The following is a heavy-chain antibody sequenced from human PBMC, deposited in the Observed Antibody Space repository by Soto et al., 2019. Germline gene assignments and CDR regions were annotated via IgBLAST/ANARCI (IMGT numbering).Heavy chain of an antibody. CDR1: GVSISSCGYY. CDR2: LSYSGST. J-gene: IGHJ4*02. Sequence: QVQLQESGPGLVKPSQTLSLTCTVSGVSISSCGYYWSWIRQHPGKGLEWIGYLSYSGSTYYNSSVKSRVTISVDTSKNQFSLTLSSVTAADTSLYYCARHDSSGYYFDDWGQGTLVTVSS. CDR3: ARHDSSGYYFDD. V-gene: IGHV4-31*03. D-gene: IGHD3-22*01.